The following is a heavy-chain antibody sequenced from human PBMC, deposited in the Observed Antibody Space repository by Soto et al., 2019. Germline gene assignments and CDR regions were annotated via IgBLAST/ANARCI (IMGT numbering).Heavy chain of an antibody. J-gene: IGHJ6*04. CDR3: VRGSILMVQYNFGMDV. D-gene: IGHD2-8*01. V-gene: IGHV1-2*04. CDR1: CYTFSDYY. Sequence: ASVKVSFKASCYTFSDYYIHWLLQAPLQWLEWMGWIDPKSGVINYAQKFQGWLTMSRDTSVSTAYMALSSLRSDDTAIYYCVRGSILMVQYNFGMDVWGKGXTGTVS. CDR2: IDPKSGVI.